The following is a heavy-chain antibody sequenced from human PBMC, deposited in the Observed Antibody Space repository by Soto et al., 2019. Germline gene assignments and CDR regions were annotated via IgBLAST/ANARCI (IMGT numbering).Heavy chain of an antibody. Sequence: GGSLRLSCAASGFTFSNAWMSWVRQAPGKGLEWVGRIKSKTDGGTTDYAAPVKGRFTISRDDSKNTLYLQMNSLKTEDTSVYYCTTAFWVLLWCGGPPSYGMDVWGQGTTVTVSS. CDR1: GFTFSNAW. J-gene: IGHJ6*02. V-gene: IGHV3-15*01. CDR3: TTAFWVLLWCGGPPSYGMDV. CDR2: IKSKTDGGTT. D-gene: IGHD3-10*01.